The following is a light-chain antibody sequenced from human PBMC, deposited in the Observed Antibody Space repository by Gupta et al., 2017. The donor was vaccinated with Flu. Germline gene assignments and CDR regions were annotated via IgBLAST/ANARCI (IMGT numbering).Light chain of an antibody. V-gene: IGLV6-57*03. CDR2: EDN. Sequence: NFMLTQPHSVSESPGKTVSISCTRSSGSIGNNYVQWYQQRPGGAPATVIYEDNKRPSGVPDRVSGSVDSSSNSASLTISGLTTEDEAYYYCQSYDGNNPWVIGGGTRLTVL. CDR3: QSYDGNNPWV. J-gene: IGLJ3*02. CDR1: SGSIGNNY.